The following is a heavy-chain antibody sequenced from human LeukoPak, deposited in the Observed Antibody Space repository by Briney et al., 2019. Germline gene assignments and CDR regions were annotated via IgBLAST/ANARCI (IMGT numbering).Heavy chain of an antibody. V-gene: IGHV4-59*01. CDR2: IYYSGST. D-gene: IGHD3-3*01. CDR1: GGSISSYY. Sequence: SETLSLTCTVSGGSISSYYWSWIRQPPGKGLEWIGYIYYSGSTNYNPSLKSRVTISVDTSKNQFSLKLSSVTAADTAVYYCARTHYDFWSGYSLGWFDPWGQGTLVTVSS. J-gene: IGHJ5*02. CDR3: ARTHYDFWSGYSLGWFDP.